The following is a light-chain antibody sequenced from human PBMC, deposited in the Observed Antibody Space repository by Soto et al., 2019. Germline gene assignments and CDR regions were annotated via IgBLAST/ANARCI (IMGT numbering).Light chain of an antibody. J-gene: IGKJ1*01. CDR2: GAS. Sequence: EIVLTQSPATLSLSPGERATLSCRASQSVSSYLAWYQQKPGQAPRLLIYGASTRDTGIPARFSGSGSGTEFTLTISSLQSEDFAVYYCQQYNNWPPGFGQGTKVDIK. V-gene: IGKV3-15*01. CDR3: QQYNNWPPG. CDR1: QSVSSY.